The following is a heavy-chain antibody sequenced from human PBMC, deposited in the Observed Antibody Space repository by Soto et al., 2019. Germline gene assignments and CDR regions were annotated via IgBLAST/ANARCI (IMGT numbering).Heavy chain of an antibody. CDR1: GGSFSGYY. D-gene: IGHD2-2*03. CDR2: INHSGST. Sequence: SETLSLTCAVYGGSFSGYYWTWIRQPPGTGLEWIGEINHSGSTNYNPSLKSRVTISVDTSKNEFSLRLNSVTAADTAVYYCVRLNGYCVSTKCRGYYGMDVWGQGTTVTVSS. CDR3: VRLNGYCVSTKCRGYYGMDV. V-gene: IGHV4-34*01. J-gene: IGHJ6*02.